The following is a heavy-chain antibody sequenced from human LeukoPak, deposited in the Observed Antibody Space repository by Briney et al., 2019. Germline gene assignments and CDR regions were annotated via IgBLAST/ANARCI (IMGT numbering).Heavy chain of an antibody. CDR1: GFTFKRNA. CDR2: ISGSGGTT. V-gene: IGHV3-23*01. CDR3: AKASDGHTTFDY. Sequence: PGGSLRLSCVASGFTFKRNAMNWVRQAPGKGLEWVSDISGSGGTTNYADSVKGRFTISRDNSKNTLYLQMNSLRAEDTAVYYCAKASDGHTTFDYWGQGTLVTVSS. J-gene: IGHJ4*02. D-gene: IGHD1-1*01.